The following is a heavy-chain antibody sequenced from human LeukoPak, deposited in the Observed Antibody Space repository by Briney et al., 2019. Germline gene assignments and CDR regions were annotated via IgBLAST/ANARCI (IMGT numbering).Heavy chain of an antibody. CDR2: IYTSGSA. Sequence: SETLSLTCTVSGGSISSYYWSWIRQPAGKGLEWIGRIYTSGSANYNPSLKSRVNMSVDTSKNQLSLKLSSVTAADTAVYYCARDKQQLVHLSQAASGSGSWYFDLWGRGTLVTVSS. D-gene: IGHD6-13*01. CDR3: ARDKQQLVHLSQAASGSGSWYFDL. V-gene: IGHV4-4*07. J-gene: IGHJ2*01. CDR1: GGSISSYY.